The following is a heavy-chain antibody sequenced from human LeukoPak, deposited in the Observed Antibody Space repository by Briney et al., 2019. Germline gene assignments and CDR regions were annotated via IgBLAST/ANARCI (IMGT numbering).Heavy chain of an antibody. V-gene: IGHV3-48*04. CDR2: ISSSSSTI. CDR3: ARGARGSGTASDY. CDR1: GFTFSSYR. D-gene: IGHD3-10*01. J-gene: IGHJ4*02. Sequence: GGSLRLSCAASGFTFSSYRMNWVRPAPGKGLEWVSYISSSSSTIYYADSVKGRFTISRDNAKNTLHLQMNSLRAEDTAVYYCARGARGSGTASDYWGQGTLVTVSS.